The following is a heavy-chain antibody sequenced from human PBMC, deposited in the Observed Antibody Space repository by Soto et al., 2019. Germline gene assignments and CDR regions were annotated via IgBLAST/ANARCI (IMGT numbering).Heavy chain of an antibody. CDR1: GGSISSGGYY. V-gene: IGHV4-31*03. D-gene: IGHD3-22*01. Sequence: PSETLSLTCTVPGGSISSGGYYWSWIRQHPGKGLEWIGYIYYSGSTYYNPSLKSRVTISVDTSKNQFSLKLSSVTAADTAVYYCARSYDSSGYDRAIDYWGQGTLVTVSS. CDR3: ARSYDSSGYDRAIDY. J-gene: IGHJ4*02. CDR2: IYYSGST.